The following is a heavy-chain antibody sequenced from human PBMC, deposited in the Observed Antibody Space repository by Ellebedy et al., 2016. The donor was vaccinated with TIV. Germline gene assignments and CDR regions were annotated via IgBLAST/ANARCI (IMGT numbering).Heavy chain of an antibody. Sequence: SETLSLTXAVYGGSFSGYYWSWIRQPPGKGLEWIGEINHSGSTNYNPSLKSRVTISVDTSKNQFSLKLSSVTAADTAVYYCARGGGRRFLEWLRGIWFDPWGQGTLVTVSS. CDR1: GGSFSGYY. J-gene: IGHJ5*02. CDR2: INHSGST. D-gene: IGHD3-3*01. V-gene: IGHV4-34*01. CDR3: ARGGGRRFLEWLRGIWFDP.